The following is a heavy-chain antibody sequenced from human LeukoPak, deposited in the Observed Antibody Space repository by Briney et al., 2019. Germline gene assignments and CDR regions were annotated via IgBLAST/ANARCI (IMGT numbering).Heavy chain of an antibody. CDR2: ISSSGSGGNT. CDR1: GVTLSNYA. Sequence: GGSLRLSCVASGVTLSNYAMSWARQAPGKGLEWVSGISSSGSGGNTYYADSVKGRFTISRDSSRNTLFLHMNTLRAEDTAVYYCARGVSVSGSYAFDYWGQGTLVTVSS. V-gene: IGHV3-23*01. CDR3: ARGVSVSGSYAFDY. D-gene: IGHD1-26*01. J-gene: IGHJ4*02.